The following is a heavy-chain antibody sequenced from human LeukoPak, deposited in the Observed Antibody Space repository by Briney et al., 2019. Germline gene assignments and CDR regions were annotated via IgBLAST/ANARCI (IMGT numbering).Heavy chain of an antibody. V-gene: IGHV3-53*01. Sequence: GGSVRLSCAASGLSLSSLYMSWLRQAPGKGLEWVSVIYHDERTDYADSVRGRFTISRDNSKNTLYLQMNSRRVDDTAVYYCARARRVSYSNCDYWGQGTLVTVSS. CDR2: IYHDERT. J-gene: IGHJ4*02. D-gene: IGHD5-24*01. CDR1: GLSLSSLY. CDR3: ARARRVSYSNCDY.